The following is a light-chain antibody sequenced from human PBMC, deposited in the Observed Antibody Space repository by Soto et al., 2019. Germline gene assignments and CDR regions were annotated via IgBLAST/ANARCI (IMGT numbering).Light chain of an antibody. V-gene: IGKV3-20*01. Sequence: EIVLTQSPGTLSLSPGERATLSCRASQSVSSSFLAWYQQKPGQAPRLLIYGASSRATGIPDRFSGSGSGTDFTLTISRLEPEDFAVYYCHQDGNYPWTFGQGTKV. CDR2: GAS. CDR1: QSVSSSF. J-gene: IGKJ1*01. CDR3: HQDGNYPWT.